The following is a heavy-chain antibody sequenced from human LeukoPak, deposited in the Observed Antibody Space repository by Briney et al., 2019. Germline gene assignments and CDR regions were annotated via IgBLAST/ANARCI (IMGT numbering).Heavy chain of an antibody. CDR3: ARVMRLRAYYDSSGYRLGY. Sequence: ASVKVSCKASGYTFTSYDINWVRQATGQGLEWMGWMNPNSGNTGYAQKFQGRVTMTRNTSISTAYMELSSLRSEDTAVYYCARVMRLRAYYDSSGYRLGYWGQGTLVTASS. V-gene: IGHV1-8*01. D-gene: IGHD3-22*01. CDR2: MNPNSGNT. CDR1: GYTFTSYD. J-gene: IGHJ4*02.